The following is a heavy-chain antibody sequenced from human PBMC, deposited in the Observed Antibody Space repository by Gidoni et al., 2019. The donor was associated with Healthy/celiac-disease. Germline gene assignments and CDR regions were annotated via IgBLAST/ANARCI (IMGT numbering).Heavy chain of an antibody. CDR3: ARKMPYYYDSSGYYPDAFDI. CDR1: GFTVSSNY. CDR2: IYSGGST. J-gene: IGHJ3*02. D-gene: IGHD3-22*01. Sequence: EVQLVESGGGLIQPGGSLRLSCAASGFTVSSNYMSWVRQAPGKGLEWVSVIYSGGSTYYADSVKGRFTISRDNSKNTLYLQMNSLRAEDTAVYYCARKMPYYYDSSGYYPDAFDIWGQGTMVTVSS. V-gene: IGHV3-53*01.